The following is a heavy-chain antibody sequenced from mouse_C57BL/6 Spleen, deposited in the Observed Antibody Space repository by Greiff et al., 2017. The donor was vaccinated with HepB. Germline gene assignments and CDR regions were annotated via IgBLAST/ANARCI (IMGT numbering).Heavy chain of an antibody. CDR2: IYPGDGDT. CDR3: AREDYYGSSPGYFDV. V-gene: IGHV1-82*01. D-gene: IGHD1-1*01. J-gene: IGHJ1*03. Sequence: QVQLQQSGPELVKPGASVKISCKASGYAFSSSWMNWVKQRPGKGLEWIGRIYPGDGDTNYNGKFKGKATLTADKSSSTAYMQLSSLTSEDSAVYFCAREDYYGSSPGYFDVWGTGTTVTVSS. CDR1: GYAFSSSW.